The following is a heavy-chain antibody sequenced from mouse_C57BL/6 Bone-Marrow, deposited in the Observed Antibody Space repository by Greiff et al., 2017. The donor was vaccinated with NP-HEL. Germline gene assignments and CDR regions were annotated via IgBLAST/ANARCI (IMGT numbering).Heavy chain of an antibody. J-gene: IGHJ3*01. CDR1: GYAFTNYL. CDR2: INPGSGGT. D-gene: IGHD1-1*02. V-gene: IGHV1-54*01. CDR3: ARSVGAWFAY. Sequence: QVQLQQSGAELVRPGPSVKVSCKASGYAFTNYLIEWVKQRPGQGLEWIGVINPGSGGTNYNEKFKGKATLTADKSSSTAYMQLSSLTSEDSAVYFCARSVGAWFAYWGQGTLVTVSA.